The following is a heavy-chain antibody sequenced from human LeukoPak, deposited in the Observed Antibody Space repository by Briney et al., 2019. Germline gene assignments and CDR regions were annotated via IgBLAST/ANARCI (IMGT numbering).Heavy chain of an antibody. D-gene: IGHD1-26*01. J-gene: IGHJ4*02. CDR3: ARVGREQPSGSYTGGFDY. CDR1: GFTFSSYS. Sequence: GSLRLSCAASGFTFSSYSMNWVRQAPGKGLEWIGEINHSGSTNYNPSLKSRVTISVDTSKNQFSLKLSSVTAADTAVYYCARVGREQPSGSYTGGFDYWGQGTLVTVSS. V-gene: IGHV4-34*01. CDR2: INHSGST.